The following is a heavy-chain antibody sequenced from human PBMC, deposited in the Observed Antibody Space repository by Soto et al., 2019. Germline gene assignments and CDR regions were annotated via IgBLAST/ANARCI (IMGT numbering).Heavy chain of an antibody. CDR2: ISYDGSEK. J-gene: IGHJ6*02. V-gene: IGHV3-30*18. Sequence: QVQLVESGGGVVQPGRSLRLSCAASGFTFSTYGMHWVRQAPGKGLEWVAIISYDGSEKYYAESVKGRFTISRDNSKTTMDLQINSLRAEDTAVYYCAKDWGPRHTHYYYGMDVWGQGTTVTVSS. CDR3: AKDWGPRHTHYYYGMDV. CDR1: GFTFSTYG. D-gene: IGHD3-16*01.